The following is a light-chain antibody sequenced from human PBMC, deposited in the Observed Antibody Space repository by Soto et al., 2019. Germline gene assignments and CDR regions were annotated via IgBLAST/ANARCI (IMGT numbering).Light chain of an antibody. Sequence: QSVLTQPASVSGSPGQSITISCTGTSGDIGTYNLVSWYQQHPGKAPTLMIFEVTRRPSGVSARFYGSKSGNTASLTISGLQPEDEADYYCCSYAGTFVFGPGTKLTVL. CDR3: CSYAGTFV. CDR1: SGDIGTYNL. V-gene: IGLV2-23*02. CDR2: EVT. J-gene: IGLJ1*01.